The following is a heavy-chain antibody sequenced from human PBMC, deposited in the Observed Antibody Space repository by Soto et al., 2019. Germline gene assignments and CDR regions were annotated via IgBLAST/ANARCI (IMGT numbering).Heavy chain of an antibody. CDR3: AKELKPYNSGWYFALS. CDR2: IYLSGNT. CDR1: GGSISSHY. Sequence: SETLSLTCTVSGGSISSHYWSWIRQPAGKGLEWIGRIYLSGNTKINPSLKSRVTMSVDASKNQFSLNLKSVAAADTAVYYCAKELKPYNSGWYFALSGGQGTLVTV. V-gene: IGHV4-4*07. D-gene: IGHD6-19*01. J-gene: IGHJ4*02.